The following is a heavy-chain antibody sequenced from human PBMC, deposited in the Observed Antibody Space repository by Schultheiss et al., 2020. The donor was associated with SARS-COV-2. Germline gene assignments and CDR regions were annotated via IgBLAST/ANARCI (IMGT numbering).Heavy chain of an antibody. CDR1: GYSFTSYW. D-gene: IGHD6-19*01. J-gene: IGHJ4*02. CDR3: ASLWGPGIAVAGRSY. Sequence: GGSLRLSCKGSGYSFTSYWIGWVRQMPGKGLEWMGIIYPGDSDTRYSPSFQGQVTISADKSISTAYLQWSSLKASDTAMYYCASLWGPGIAVAGRSYWGQGTLVTVSS. CDR2: IYPGDSDT. V-gene: IGHV5-51*01.